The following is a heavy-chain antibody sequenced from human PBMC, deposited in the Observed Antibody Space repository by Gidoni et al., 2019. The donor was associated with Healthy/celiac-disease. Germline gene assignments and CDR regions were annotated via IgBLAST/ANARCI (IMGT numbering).Heavy chain of an antibody. Sequence: EVQLVESGGGLVQPGGSLRLSCAASGFTFSSYWMSWVRQAPGKGLEWVANIKQDGSEKYYVDSVKGRFTISRDNAKNSLYLQMNSLRAEDTAVYYCARDWVSRLWYYFDYWGQGTLVTVSS. D-gene: IGHD5-18*01. CDR2: IKQDGSEK. J-gene: IGHJ4*02. V-gene: IGHV3-7*04. CDR3: ARDWVSRLWYYFDY. CDR1: GFTFSSYW.